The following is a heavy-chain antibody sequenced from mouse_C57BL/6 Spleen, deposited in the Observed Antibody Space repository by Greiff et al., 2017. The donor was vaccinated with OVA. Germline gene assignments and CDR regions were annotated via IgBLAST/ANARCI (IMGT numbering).Heavy chain of an antibody. D-gene: IGHD1-1*01. CDR2: IDPNSGGT. CDR3: ARPGSSFYYAMDY. V-gene: IGHV1-62-3*01. Sequence: QVQLQQPGAELVKPGGSVKLSCTASGFTFTSYRMHWVQQTPGRGLEWIGRIDPNSGGTKYHEKFKGEVTLTVDKPSNTVYMQLSSLTSEDSAVYYCARPGSSFYYAMDYWGQGTSVTVSS. CDR1: GFTFTSYR. J-gene: IGHJ4*01.